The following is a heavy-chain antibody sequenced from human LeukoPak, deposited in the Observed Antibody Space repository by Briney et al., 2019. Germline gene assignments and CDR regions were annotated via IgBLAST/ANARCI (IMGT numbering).Heavy chain of an antibody. CDR1: GFTFSSYG. CDR2: IWYDGSNK. D-gene: IGHD3-9*01. V-gene: IGHV3-33*01. CDR3: ASFESRAYGMDV. Sequence: GGSLRLSCAAYGFTFSSYGMHWVRQAPGKGLEGVAVIWYDGSNKYYADSVKGRFTISRDNSKHTLYLQMNSLRAEDTAVYYCASFESRAYGMDVWGQGTTVTVSS. J-gene: IGHJ6*02.